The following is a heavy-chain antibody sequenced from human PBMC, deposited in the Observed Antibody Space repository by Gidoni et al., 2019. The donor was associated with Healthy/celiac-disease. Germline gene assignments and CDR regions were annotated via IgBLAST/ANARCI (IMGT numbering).Heavy chain of an antibody. D-gene: IGHD3-10*01. Sequence: QVQLVESGGGVVQPGRSLRLSCAASGFTFSSYGMHWVRQAPGKGLEWVAVISYDGSNKYYADSVKGRFTISRDNSKNTLYLQMNSLRAEDTAVYYCAKERDPYGSGSYQYYYYGMDVWGQGTTVTVSS. CDR1: GFTFSSYG. CDR3: AKERDPYGSGSYQYYYYGMDV. J-gene: IGHJ6*02. CDR2: ISYDGSNK. V-gene: IGHV3-30*18.